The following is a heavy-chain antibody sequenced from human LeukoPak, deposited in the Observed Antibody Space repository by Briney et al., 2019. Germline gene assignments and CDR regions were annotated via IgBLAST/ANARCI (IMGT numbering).Heavy chain of an antibody. CDR3: AKDQYSSGWFGDHFFDY. J-gene: IGHJ4*02. CDR1: GFTFRSYA. D-gene: IGHD6-19*01. Sequence: GGSLRLSCAASGFTFRSYAMSWVRQAPGKGLEWASAISGSGGSTNYADSVKGRFTISRDNSKNTLYLQMSSLRAEDTAVYYCAKDQYSSGWFGDHFFDYWGQGTLVTVSS. CDR2: ISGSGGST. V-gene: IGHV3-23*01.